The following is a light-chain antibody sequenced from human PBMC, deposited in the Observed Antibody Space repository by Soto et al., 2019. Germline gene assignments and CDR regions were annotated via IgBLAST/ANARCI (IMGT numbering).Light chain of an antibody. CDR2: AAS. CDR1: QDIRNE. CDR3: LQDYNYPRT. Sequence: AIQMTQSPSSLSASVGDRVTITCRASQDIRNELAWYQQKPGKGPNLLIYAASTSHTGVPSRFSGSGSRTDFTLTISSLQPEDSATYYCLQDYNYPRTFGQGTKVEIK. V-gene: IGKV1-6*01. J-gene: IGKJ1*01.